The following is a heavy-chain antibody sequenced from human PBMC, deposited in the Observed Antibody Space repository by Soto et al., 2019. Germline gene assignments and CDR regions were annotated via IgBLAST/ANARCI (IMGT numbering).Heavy chain of an antibody. Sequence: GASVKVSCKASGGTFSSCAISWVRQAPGQGLEWMGGIIPIFGTANYAQKFQGRVTITADKSTSTAYMELSSLRSEDTAVYYCASYYYDSSGYYWTAGYWGQGTLVTVSS. CDR3: ASYYYDSSGYYWTAGY. CDR2: IIPIFGTA. CDR1: GGTFSSCA. J-gene: IGHJ4*02. D-gene: IGHD3-22*01. V-gene: IGHV1-69*06.